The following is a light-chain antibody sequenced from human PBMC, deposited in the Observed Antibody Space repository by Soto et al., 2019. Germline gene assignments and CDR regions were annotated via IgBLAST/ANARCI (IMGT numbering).Light chain of an antibody. J-gene: IGLJ1*01. CDR3: SSYTGSSTPYV. V-gene: IGLV2-14*03. CDR2: DVS. CDR1: SGDIGGYNY. Sequence: QSALTQPASVSWSPGQSITLSCTGTSGDIGGYNYVSWYQHHPGKAPKLIIYDVSNRPSGVSNRFSGSKSGNTASLTISGLQAEDEADYYCSSYTGSSTPYVFGTGTKLTVL.